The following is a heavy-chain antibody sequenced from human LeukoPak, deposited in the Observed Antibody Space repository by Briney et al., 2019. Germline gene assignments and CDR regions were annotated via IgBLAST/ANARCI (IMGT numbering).Heavy chain of an antibody. V-gene: IGHV3-21*01. D-gene: IGHD1-26*01. CDR3: ARLRGYSGSYPY. CDR1: GFTVSSNY. J-gene: IGHJ4*02. Sequence: GGSLRLSCVVSGFTVSSNYMSWVRQAPGKGLEWVSSISSSSSYIYYADSVKGRFTISRDNAKNSLYLQMNSLRAEDTAVYYCARLRGYSGSYPYWGQGTLVTVSS. CDR2: ISSSSSYI.